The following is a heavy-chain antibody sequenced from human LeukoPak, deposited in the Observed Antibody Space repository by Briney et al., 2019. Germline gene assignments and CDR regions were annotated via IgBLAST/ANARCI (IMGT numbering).Heavy chain of an antibody. CDR3: AKERRHYDSRGLSGYFDY. Sequence: GGSLRLSCATSGFSFNNCWMSWVRQAPGKGLEWVANIKQDGSEKHYVDSVKGRFTISRDNSKNTLYLQMNSLRAEDTAVYYCAKERRHYDSRGLSGYFDYWGQGTLVTVSS. J-gene: IGHJ4*02. V-gene: IGHV3-7*01. CDR1: GFSFNNCW. D-gene: IGHD3-22*01. CDR2: IKQDGSEK.